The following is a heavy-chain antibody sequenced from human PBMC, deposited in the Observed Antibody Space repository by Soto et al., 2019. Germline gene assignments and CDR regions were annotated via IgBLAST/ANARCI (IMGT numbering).Heavy chain of an antibody. CDR2: IYQTGST. V-gene: IGHV4-4*02. Sequence: QVQLQESGSGLVKPSGTLSLTCTVSGVSITSNLWWHWVRQPPGKGLDWIGEIYQTGSTNYSPSLKSRVTIAIDKSKNQFSLDVHSVTAADTAVYFCASSPGSWRLDPWGQGTLVTVSS. D-gene: IGHD3-10*01. CDR1: GVSITSNLW. CDR3: ASSPGSWRLDP. J-gene: IGHJ5*02.